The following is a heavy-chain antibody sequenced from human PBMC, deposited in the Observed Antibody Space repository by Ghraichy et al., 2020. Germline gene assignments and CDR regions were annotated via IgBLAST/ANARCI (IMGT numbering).Heavy chain of an antibody. CDR1: GYSFTGQF. CDR3: TRIGGDSPNYYYYAMDV. D-gene: IGHD3-3*01. V-gene: IGHV1-2*06. J-gene: IGHJ6*02. Sequence: ASVKVSCRASGYSFTGQFIYWVRQAPGQGLEWIGRINPNSGGTDFAQKFQGRVTMTRDSSITTAYMELTRLTSDDTAVYYCTRIGGDSPNYYYYAMDVWGQGTAVSVSS. CDR2: INPNSGGT.